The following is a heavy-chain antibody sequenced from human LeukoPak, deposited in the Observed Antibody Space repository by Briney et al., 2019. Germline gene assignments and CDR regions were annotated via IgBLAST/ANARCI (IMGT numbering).Heavy chain of an antibody. CDR1: GFTFSNAW. J-gene: IGHJ2*01. CDR3: AKDDYGAPGWYFDL. Sequence: PTGGSLRLSCAASGFTFSNAWMSWVRQAPGKGLEWVSATSARGDITYYADSVKGRFSMSRDNSKNTLYLRMNSLRAEDTATYYCAKDDYGAPGWYFDLWGRGTLVTVSS. V-gene: IGHV3-23*01. D-gene: IGHD4-17*01. CDR2: TSARGDIT.